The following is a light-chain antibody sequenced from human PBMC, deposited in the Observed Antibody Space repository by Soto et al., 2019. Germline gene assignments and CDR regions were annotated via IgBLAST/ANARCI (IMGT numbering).Light chain of an antibody. J-gene: IGKJ4*01. CDR1: QRISISY. V-gene: IGKV3-15*01. Sequence: EIVLTQSPDTLSLSPGERATLSCRASQRISISYLAWYQQKPGQAPRLLIYGASTRAPGIPARFSGSGSGTEFTLTVSSLQSEDFAVYYCQQYNHWPPWLTFGGGTKVEVK. CDR2: GAS. CDR3: QQYNHWPPWLT.